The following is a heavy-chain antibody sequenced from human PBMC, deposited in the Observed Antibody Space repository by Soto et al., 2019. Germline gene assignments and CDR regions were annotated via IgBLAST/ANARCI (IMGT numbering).Heavy chain of an antibody. CDR3: TRGPRADSSGTGAH. J-gene: IGHJ4*02. Sequence: SETLSLTCTVSGGSISSSSYYWGWIRQPPVKGLEWIGSIYYSWSTYYNPCLKSRVTISVDTSKNQFSLKLSSVTAADTAIYYCTRGPRADSSGTGAHWGQGTPVTVYS. V-gene: IGHV4-39*03. CDR2: IYYSWST. D-gene: IGHD1-26*01. CDR1: GGSISSSSYY.